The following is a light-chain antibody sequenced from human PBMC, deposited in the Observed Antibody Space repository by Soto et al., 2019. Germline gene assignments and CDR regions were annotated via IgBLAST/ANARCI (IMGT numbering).Light chain of an antibody. CDR1: SSDIGGYDY. J-gene: IGLJ2*01. Sequence: QSALTQPASVSGSPGQSITISCTGTSSDIGGYDYVSWYQQHPGKAPKLMIHNVSNRPSGVSNRFSGSKSGNTASLTISWLQAEDEADYYCSSFTSSTTLVFGGGTQLTVL. CDR2: NVS. V-gene: IGLV2-14*01. CDR3: SSFTSSTTLV.